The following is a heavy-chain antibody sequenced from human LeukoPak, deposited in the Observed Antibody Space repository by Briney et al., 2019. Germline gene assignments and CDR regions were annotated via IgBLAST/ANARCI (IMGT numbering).Heavy chain of an antibody. CDR2: IKEDGTKR. J-gene: IGHJ4*02. D-gene: IGHD3-22*01. V-gene: IGHV3-7*03. Sequence: GGSLRLSCVASGITFSRHWMTWVRQAPGKGLEWVANIKEDGTKRNYVDPVKGRFTISRDKAKNSLYLQMNSLRAEDTAVYYCATPLDYSDSSGYHQGGDWGQGTLVTVSS. CDR1: GITFSRHW. CDR3: ATPLDYSDSSGYHQGGD.